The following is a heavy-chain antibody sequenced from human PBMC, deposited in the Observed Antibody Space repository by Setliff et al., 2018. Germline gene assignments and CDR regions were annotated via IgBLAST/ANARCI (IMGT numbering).Heavy chain of an antibody. D-gene: IGHD2-21*02. V-gene: IGHV4-61*02. CDR2: IYTSGTT. Sequence: PSETLSLTCTVSGASIGSGSHYWSWIRQPAGRGLEWIGRIYTSGTTNYSPSLKSRVSISSDTSKNVISLKLNSVTAADTAVYFCAGATGVTYTWYFEHWGQGSLVTVSS. CDR3: AGATGVTYTWYFEH. CDR1: GASIGSGSHY. J-gene: IGHJ1*01.